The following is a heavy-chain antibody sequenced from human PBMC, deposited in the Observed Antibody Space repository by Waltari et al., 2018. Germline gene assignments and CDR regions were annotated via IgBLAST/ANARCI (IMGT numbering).Heavy chain of an antibody. Sequence: QVQLVQSGAEVKKPGSSVKVSCEASGGSFSSYALSWVRQAPGQGLEWMGGIIPILGIANYAQKFQGRVTITADKSTSTAYMELSSLRSEDTAVYYCARGPTEYSGYDGVDYWGQGTLVTVSS. V-gene: IGHV1-69*10. CDR1: GGSFSSYA. D-gene: IGHD5-12*01. CDR3: ARGPTEYSGYDGVDY. J-gene: IGHJ4*02. CDR2: IIPILGIA.